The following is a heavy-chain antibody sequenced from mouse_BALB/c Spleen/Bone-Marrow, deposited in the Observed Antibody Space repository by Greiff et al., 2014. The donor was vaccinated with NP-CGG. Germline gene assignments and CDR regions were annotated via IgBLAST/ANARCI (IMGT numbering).Heavy chain of an antibody. CDR1: GYTLSSYW. V-gene: IGHV1-9*01. CDR3: ARELGLRLAY. J-gene: IGHJ3*01. D-gene: IGHD3-1*01. CDR2: ILPGSGST. Sequence: LQESGAELMKPGASVKISCKTSGYTLSSYWIEWVKQRPGHGLEWIGEILPGSGSTNSNEKFKGKATFTADTSSNTAYMQLSSLTSEDSAVYYCARELGLRLAYWGQGTLVTVSA.